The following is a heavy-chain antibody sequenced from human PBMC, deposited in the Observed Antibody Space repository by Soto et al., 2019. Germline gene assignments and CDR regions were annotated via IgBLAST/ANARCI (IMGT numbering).Heavy chain of an antibody. CDR3: ARVNPRPYRQELDY. D-gene: IGHD1-7*01. CDR1: GGSISSSNW. Sequence: SETLSLTCAVSGGSISSSNWWSWVRQPPGKGLEWIGEIYHSGSTNYNPSLKSRVTISVDKSKNQFSLKLSSVTAADTAVYYCARVNPRPYRQELDYWGQGTLVTVSS. CDR2: IYHSGST. J-gene: IGHJ4*02. V-gene: IGHV4-4*02.